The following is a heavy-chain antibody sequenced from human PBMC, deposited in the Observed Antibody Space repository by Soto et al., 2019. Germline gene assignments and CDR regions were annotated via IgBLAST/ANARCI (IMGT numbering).Heavy chain of an antibody. D-gene: IGHD2-15*01. V-gene: IGHV4-4*02. Sequence: ASETLSLTCAVSSDSISSSTLWSCVRQPPGRGLEWIGEIYHSGSTNYNPSLKSRVTFSVDKSKHQFSLNLSSVTAADTAVYYCASSPGSLAGDYWGLGTLVTVYS. CDR3: ASSPGSLAGDY. CDR2: IYHSGST. J-gene: IGHJ4*02. CDR1: SDSISSSTL.